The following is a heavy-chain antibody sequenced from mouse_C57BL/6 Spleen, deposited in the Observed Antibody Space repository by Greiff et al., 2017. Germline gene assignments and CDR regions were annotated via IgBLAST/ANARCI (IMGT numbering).Heavy chain of an antibody. CDR2: IDPSDSYT. D-gene: IGHD6-1*01. CDR3: ARSASTYWYFDV. CDR1: GYTFTSYW. V-gene: IGHV1-50*01. J-gene: IGHJ1*03. Sequence: QVQLQQPGAELVKPGASVKLSCKASGYTFTSYWMQWVKQRPGQGLEWIGEIDPSDSYTNYNQEFKGKATLTVDTSSSTAYMQLSSLTSEDSAVYYCARSASTYWYFDVWGTGTTVTVSS.